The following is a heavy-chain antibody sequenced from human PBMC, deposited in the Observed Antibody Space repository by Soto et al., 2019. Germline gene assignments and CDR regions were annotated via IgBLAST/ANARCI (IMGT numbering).Heavy chain of an antibody. Sequence: QVQLVESGGGVVQPGRSLRLSCAASGFTFSSYAMHWVRQAPGKGLEWVAVISYDGSNKYYADSVKGRFTISRDNSKNTLYLQMNSLRADDTAVYYCARDMLELLYGRAFDIWGQGTMVTVSS. CDR3: ARDMLELLYGRAFDI. J-gene: IGHJ3*02. CDR1: GFTFSSYA. V-gene: IGHV3-30-3*01. D-gene: IGHD1-7*01. CDR2: ISYDGSNK.